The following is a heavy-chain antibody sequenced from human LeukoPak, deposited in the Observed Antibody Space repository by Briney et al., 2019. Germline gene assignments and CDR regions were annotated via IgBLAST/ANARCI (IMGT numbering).Heavy chain of an antibody. V-gene: IGHV5-51*01. CDR3: ARQEYCSGGSCYTWFDP. Sequence: GESLKISCKGSGYSFTSYWIGWVRQMPGKGLEWMGIIYPGDTDTRYSPSFQGQVTISADKSISTAYLQWSSLKASDTAMYYCARQEYCSGGSCYTWFDPWGQGTLVTVSS. D-gene: IGHD2-15*01. CDR1: GYSFTSYW. CDR2: IYPGDTDT. J-gene: IGHJ5*02.